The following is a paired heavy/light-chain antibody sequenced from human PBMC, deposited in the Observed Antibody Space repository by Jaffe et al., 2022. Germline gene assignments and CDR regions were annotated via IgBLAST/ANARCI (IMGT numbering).Light chain of an antibody. Sequence: DIQMTQSPSSLSASVGDRVTITCQASQDISNYLNWYQQKPGKAPKLLIYDASNLETGVPSRFSGSGSGTDFTFTISSLQPEDIATYYCQQYDNLPRTFGQGTRLEIK. V-gene: IGKV1-33*01. J-gene: IGKJ5*01. CDR3: QQYDNLPRT. CDR1: QDISNY. CDR2: DAS.
Heavy chain of an antibody. CDR1: GGTFSSYA. CDR3: AREPLGYCSGGSCYSKY. J-gene: IGHJ4*02. D-gene: IGHD2-15*01. Sequence: QVQLVQSGAEVKKPGSSVKVSCKASGGTFSSYAISWVRQAPGQGLEWMGGIIPIFGTANYAQKFQGRVTITTDESTSTAYMELSSLRSEDTAVYYCAREPLGYCSGGSCYSKYWGQGTLVTVSS. CDR2: IIPIFGTA. V-gene: IGHV1-69*05.